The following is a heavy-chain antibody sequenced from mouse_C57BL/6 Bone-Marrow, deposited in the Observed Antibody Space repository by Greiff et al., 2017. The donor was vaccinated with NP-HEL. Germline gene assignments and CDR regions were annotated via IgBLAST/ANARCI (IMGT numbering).Heavy chain of an antibody. Sequence: ESGPGLVKPSQSLSLTCSVTGYSITSGYYWNWIRQFPGKKLEWMGYISYDGSNNYNPSLKNRISITRDTSKNQFFLKLNSVTTEDTATYYCARRGTTVVAPYYFDYWGQGTTLTVSS. V-gene: IGHV3-6*01. CDR2: ISYDGSN. CDR3: ARRGTTVVAPYYFDY. D-gene: IGHD1-1*01. J-gene: IGHJ2*01. CDR1: GYSITSGYY.